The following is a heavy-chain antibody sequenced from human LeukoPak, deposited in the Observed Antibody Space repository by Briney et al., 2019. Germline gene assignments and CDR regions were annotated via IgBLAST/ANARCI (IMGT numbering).Heavy chain of an antibody. CDR3: ARKIASTRLGVRYYYMDV. Sequence: GASVKVSCKASGYTFISYDIVWLRQATGQGLEWMGYMNPKSGNTDYVQNFQGRVTMTRDTSITTAHMGLSGLRSEDTAVYYCARKIASTRLGVRYYYMDVWGEGTTVTISS. D-gene: IGHD2-2*01. V-gene: IGHV1-8*01. CDR2: MNPKSGNT. J-gene: IGHJ6*03. CDR1: GYTFISYD.